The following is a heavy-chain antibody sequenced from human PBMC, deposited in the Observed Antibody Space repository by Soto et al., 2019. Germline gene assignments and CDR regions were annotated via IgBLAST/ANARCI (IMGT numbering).Heavy chain of an antibody. V-gene: IGHV1-2*04. CDR1: GYTFTGYY. CDR2: INPNSGGT. J-gene: IGHJ6*02. Sequence: SVKVSCKASGYTFTGYYMHWVRQAPGQGLERMGWINPNSGGTNYAQKFQGWVTMTRDTSISTAYMELSRLRSDDTAVYYCARGGLNVDTAMVIGYYYYGMDVWGQGTTVTISS. CDR3: ARGGLNVDTAMVIGYYYYGMDV. D-gene: IGHD5-18*01.